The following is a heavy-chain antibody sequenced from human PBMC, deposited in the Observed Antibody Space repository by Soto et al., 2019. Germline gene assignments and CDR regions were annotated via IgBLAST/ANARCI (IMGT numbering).Heavy chain of an antibody. V-gene: IGHV3-30-3*01. CDR2: ISYDGSNK. J-gene: IGHJ6*02. CDR3: ARDLAHCTNGVCYGGWYYYYGMDV. CDR1: GFTFSSYA. D-gene: IGHD2-8*01. Sequence: GGSLRLSCAASGFTFSSYAMHWVRQAPGKGLEWVAVISYDGSNKYYADSVKGRFTISRDNSKNTLYLQMNSLRAEDTAVYYCARDLAHCTNGVCYGGWYYYYGMDVWGQGTTVTVSS.